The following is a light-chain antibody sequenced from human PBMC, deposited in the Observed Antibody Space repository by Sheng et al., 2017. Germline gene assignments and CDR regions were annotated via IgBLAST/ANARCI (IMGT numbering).Light chain of an antibody. J-gene: IGKJ1*01. Sequence: DIQMTQSPSSLSASVGDRVTITCRASQRISTYLSWYQQKPGIAPKLLIYVASNLQSGVPSRFSGSGSGTNFTLTISSLQAEDVAVYYCQQYYSSPWTFGQGTKVEIK. CDR3: QQYYSSPWT. V-gene: IGKV1-39*01. CDR1: QRISTY. CDR2: VAS.